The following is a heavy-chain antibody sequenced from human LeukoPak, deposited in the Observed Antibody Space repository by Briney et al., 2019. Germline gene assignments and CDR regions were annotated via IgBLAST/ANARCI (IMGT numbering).Heavy chain of an antibody. D-gene: IGHD4-17*01. J-gene: IGHJ4*02. CDR3: ASLYYGDYGPSFDY. CDR1: GGSVSSGSYY. V-gene: IGHV4-61*01. CDR2: IYYSGST. Sequence: SETLSLTCTVSGGSVSSGSYYWSWIRQPPGKGLEWIGYIYYSGSTNYNPSLKSRVTISVDTSKNQFSLKLSSVTAADTAVYYCASLYYGDYGPSFDYWGQGTLVTVSS.